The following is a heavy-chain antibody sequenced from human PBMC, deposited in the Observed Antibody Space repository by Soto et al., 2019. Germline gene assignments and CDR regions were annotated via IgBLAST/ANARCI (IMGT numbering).Heavy chain of an antibody. V-gene: IGHV4-59*08. CDR2: IYYSGST. D-gene: IGHD3-16*01. CDR1: GGSISSYY. J-gene: IGHJ4*02. Sequence: QVQLQESGPGLVKPSETLSLTCTVSGGSISSYYWSWIRQPPGKGLEWIGYIYYSGSTNYNPSLNRRVNISADTSKNQFSLKLSSVTAADTAVYYCARHWGFWADFWGQGTLVTVSS. CDR3: ARHWGFWADF.